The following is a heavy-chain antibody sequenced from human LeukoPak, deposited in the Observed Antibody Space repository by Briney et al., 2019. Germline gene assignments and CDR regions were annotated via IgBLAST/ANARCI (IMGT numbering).Heavy chain of an antibody. CDR3: VECSGGTCSDFDY. CDR2: IKQDGSET. J-gene: IGHJ4*02. Sequence: PGGSLRLSCAASGFTFSSYAMTWVRQAPGKGLEWVANIKQDGSETYYLDSVRGRFTISRDNAKNSMYLQMNSLKAEDTAVYYCVECSGGTCSDFDYWGRGTLVTVSS. V-gene: IGHV3-7*01. D-gene: IGHD2-15*01. CDR1: GFTFSSYA.